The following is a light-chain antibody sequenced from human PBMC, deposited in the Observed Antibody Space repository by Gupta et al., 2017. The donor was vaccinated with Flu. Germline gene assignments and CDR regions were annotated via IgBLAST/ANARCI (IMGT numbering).Light chain of an antibody. Sequence: SYELTQPPSVSVSPGQTASITCSGHRLGDKYACWYQQKPGQSPVLVIYQHTVRPSGIPERFSGSTSGNTATLTISGTQAMDAADYYCQAWDSTSVVFGGGTKLTVL. J-gene: IGLJ2*01. CDR3: QAWDSTSVV. V-gene: IGLV3-1*01. CDR1: RLGDKY. CDR2: QHT.